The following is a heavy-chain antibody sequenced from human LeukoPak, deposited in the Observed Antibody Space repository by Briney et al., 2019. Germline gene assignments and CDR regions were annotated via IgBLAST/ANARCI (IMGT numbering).Heavy chain of an antibody. V-gene: IGHV3-30*02. D-gene: IGHD3-22*01. Sequence: PGGSLRLSCGAPGFTFSSYGMHWVRQAPGKGLEWVAFIRNDGRNKYYADSVKGRFTISRDNSKNTLYLQTNSLRAEDTAVYYCAKGYDSSGYCLVLFDYWGQGTLVTVSS. CDR1: GFTFSSYG. CDR3: AKGYDSSGYCLVLFDY. J-gene: IGHJ4*02. CDR2: IRNDGRNK.